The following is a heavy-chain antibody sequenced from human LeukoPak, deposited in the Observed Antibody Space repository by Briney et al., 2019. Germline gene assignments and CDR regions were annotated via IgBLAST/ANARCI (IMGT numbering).Heavy chain of an antibody. CDR1: GGSISSGGYY. Sequence: SETLSLTCTVSGGSISSGGYYWSWIRQPPGKGLEWIGYIYHSGSTYYNPSLKSRVTISVDRSKNQFSLKLSSVTAADTAVYYCARNTLLYGSGSYWWFDPWGQGTLVTVSS. J-gene: IGHJ5*02. CDR2: IYHSGST. CDR3: ARNTLLYGSGSYWWFDP. V-gene: IGHV4-30-2*01. D-gene: IGHD3-10*01.